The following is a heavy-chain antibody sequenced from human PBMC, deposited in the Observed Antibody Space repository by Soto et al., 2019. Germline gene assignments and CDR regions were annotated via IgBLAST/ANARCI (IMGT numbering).Heavy chain of an antibody. CDR1: GFTFSSYA. CDR3: AKCGNDWGYYYYGMNV. D-gene: IGHD7-27*01. V-gene: IGHV3-23*01. Sequence: EVQLLESGGGLVQPGGSLRLSCAASGFTFSSYAMNWVRKAPGKGLEWVSGISDSGGNTYYADSVKGRFTISRDNSKNTLYLQMSSLRAEDMAIYYCAKCGNDWGYYYYGMNVWGQGTTVTVSS. CDR2: ISDSGGNT. J-gene: IGHJ6*02.